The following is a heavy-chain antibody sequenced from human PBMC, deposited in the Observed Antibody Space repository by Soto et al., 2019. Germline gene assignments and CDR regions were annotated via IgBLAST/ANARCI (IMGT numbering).Heavy chain of an antibody. D-gene: IGHD2-21*01. Sequence: PGESLKISCQGSGYSFTSYWIGWVRQMPGKGLEWMGIIYPGDFDTRYSPSFQGQVTISADKSLGTAYLQWTSVKASDTAVYYCARDFHLLDFYYYGMDVWGQGTTVTVSS. CDR1: GYSFTSYW. CDR2: IYPGDFDT. J-gene: IGHJ6*02. CDR3: ARDFHLLDFYYYGMDV. V-gene: IGHV5-51*01.